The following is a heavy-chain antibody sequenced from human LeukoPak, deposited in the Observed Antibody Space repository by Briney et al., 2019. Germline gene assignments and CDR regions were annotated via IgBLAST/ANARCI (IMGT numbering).Heavy chain of an antibody. V-gene: IGHV3-20*04. CDR2: INWNGGST. Sequence: GGSLRLSCAASGFTFDDYGMSWVRQAPGKGLEWVSGINWNGGSTGYADSVKGRFTISRDNSKNTLYLQMNSLRAEDTAVYYCAKSWFGELLLGDYWGQGTLVTVSS. D-gene: IGHD3-10*01. CDR1: GFTFDDYG. J-gene: IGHJ4*02. CDR3: AKSWFGELLLGDY.